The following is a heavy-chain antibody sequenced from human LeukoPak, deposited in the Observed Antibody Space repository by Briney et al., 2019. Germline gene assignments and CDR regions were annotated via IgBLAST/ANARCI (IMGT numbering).Heavy chain of an antibody. Sequence: SETLSLTCAVYGGSFSGYYWSWIRQPPGKGLEWIGEINHSGSTNCNPSLKSRVTISVDTSKNQFSLKLSSVTAADTAVYYCARSPTSYSSSWRRENNWFDPWGQGTLVTVSS. V-gene: IGHV4-34*01. D-gene: IGHD6-13*01. CDR2: INHSGST. CDR3: ARSPTSYSSSWRRENNWFDP. CDR1: GGSFSGYY. J-gene: IGHJ5*02.